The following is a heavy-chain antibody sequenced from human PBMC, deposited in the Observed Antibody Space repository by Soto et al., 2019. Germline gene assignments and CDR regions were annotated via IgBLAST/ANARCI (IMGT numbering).Heavy chain of an antibody. CDR2: IYHSGTT. CDR1: DDSVTSIFH. CDR3: VRGRILRLRFGDFDS. D-gene: IGHD5-12*01. V-gene: IGHV4-38-2*01. J-gene: IGHJ4*02. Sequence: SETLSLTCAVSDDSVTSIFHWAWIRQPPGRGLEWVASIYHSGTTYYNPSLKSRVTISVDTSKNQFSLNLRSVTAADTAVYYCVRGRILRLRFGDFDSWGQGTLVTVSS.